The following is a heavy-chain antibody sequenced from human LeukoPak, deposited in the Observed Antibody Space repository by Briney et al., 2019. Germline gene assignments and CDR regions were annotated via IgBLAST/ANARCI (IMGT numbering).Heavy chain of an antibody. J-gene: IGHJ3*02. D-gene: IGHD6-6*01. CDR3: VRVSSSRGKLDAFDI. CDR2: TNTYNGNT. V-gene: IGHV1-18*01. CDR1: GYTLTSYG. Sequence: ASVRVSCKASGYTLTSYGIGWVRQAPGQGLVCMGWTNTYNGNTNYAQNLQGRVTMTIDTSTSTAYMELRSLRSDDTAVYYCVRVSSSRGKLDAFDIWGQGTMVTVSS.